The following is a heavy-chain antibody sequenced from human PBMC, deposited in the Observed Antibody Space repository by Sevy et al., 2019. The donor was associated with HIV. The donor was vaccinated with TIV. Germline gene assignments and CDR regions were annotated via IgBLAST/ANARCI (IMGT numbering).Heavy chain of an antibody. CDR3: ARLEYSSSPLYNWFDP. D-gene: IGHD6-6*01. V-gene: IGHV4-34*01. J-gene: IGHJ5*02. Sequence: SETLSLTCAVYGGSFSGYYWSWIRQPPGKGLEWIGEINHSGSTNYNPSLKSRVTISVDTSKNKFSLKLSSVTAADTAVYYCARLEYSSSPLYNWFDPWGQGTLVTVSS. CDR1: GGSFSGYY. CDR2: INHSGST.